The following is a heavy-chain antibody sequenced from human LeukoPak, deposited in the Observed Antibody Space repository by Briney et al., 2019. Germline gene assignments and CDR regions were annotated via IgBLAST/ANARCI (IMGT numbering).Heavy chain of an antibody. CDR3: ARDGSGTWSDP. CDR1: GYSFTNYG. CDR2: INAFNGDR. D-gene: IGHD3-10*01. Sequence: ASVKVSCKASGYSFTNYGITWVRQAPGLGLEWMGRINAFNGDRDHAQKFQGRVTMTTDTSTSTAYMELRSLRSDDTAVYYCARDGSGTWSDPWGQGTLVTVSS. J-gene: IGHJ5*02. V-gene: IGHV1-18*01.